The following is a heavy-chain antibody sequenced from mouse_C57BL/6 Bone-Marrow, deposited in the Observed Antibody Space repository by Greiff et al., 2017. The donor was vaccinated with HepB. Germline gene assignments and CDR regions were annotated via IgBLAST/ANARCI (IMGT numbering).Heavy chain of an antibody. Sequence: EVKLVESGGGLVQPGGSLKLSCAASGFTFSDYYMYWVRQTPEKRLEWVAYISNGGGSTYYPDTVKGRFTISRDNAKNTLYLQMSRLKSEDTAMYYCARPQLAWFAYWGQGTLVTVSA. D-gene: IGHD4-1*02. V-gene: IGHV5-12*01. CDR1: GFTFSDYY. CDR3: ARPQLAWFAY. CDR2: ISNGGGST. J-gene: IGHJ3*01.